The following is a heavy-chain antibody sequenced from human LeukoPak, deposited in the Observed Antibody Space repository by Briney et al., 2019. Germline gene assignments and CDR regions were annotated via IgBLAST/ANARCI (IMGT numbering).Heavy chain of an antibody. CDR3: AREGWVRGVRGLHYYYYYMDV. CDR2: IYTSGST. D-gene: IGHD3-10*01. CDR1: GGSVSSGSYY. V-gene: IGHV4-61*02. J-gene: IGHJ6*03. Sequence: SETLSLTCTVSGGSVSSGSYYWSWIRQPAGKGLEWIGRIYTSGSTNYNPSLKSRVTISVDTSKNQFSLKLSSVAAADTAVYYCAREGWVRGVRGLHYYYYYMDVWGKGTTVTISS.